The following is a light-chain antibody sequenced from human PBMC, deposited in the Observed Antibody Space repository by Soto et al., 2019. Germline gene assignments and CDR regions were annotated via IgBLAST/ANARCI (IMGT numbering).Light chain of an antibody. Sequence: DVVVTQSPLSLPVTLGQPASISCRSSQSLVYSDGNTYFSWLQQRPGRSPRRLIYKVSNRDSGVPARFSGSGSGTDFALKISRVEAEDVGVYYCMQGTHWPITFGQGTRLEI. CDR3: MQGTHWPIT. J-gene: IGKJ5*01. CDR1: QSLVYSDGNTY. CDR2: KVS. V-gene: IGKV2-30*01.